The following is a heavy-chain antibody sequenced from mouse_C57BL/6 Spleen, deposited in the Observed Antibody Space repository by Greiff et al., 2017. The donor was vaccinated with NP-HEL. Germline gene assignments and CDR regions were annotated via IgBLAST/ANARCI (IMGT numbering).Heavy chain of an antibody. CDR1: GFTFSSYA. Sequence: EVQVVESGEGLVKPGGSLKLSCAASGFTFSSYAMSWVRQTPEKRLEWVAYISSGGDYIYYADTVKGRFTISRDNARNTLYLQMSSLKSEDTAMYYCTREREVYWYFDVWGTGTTVTVSS. V-gene: IGHV5-9-1*02. CDR3: TREREVYWYFDV. J-gene: IGHJ1*03. CDR2: ISSGGDYI.